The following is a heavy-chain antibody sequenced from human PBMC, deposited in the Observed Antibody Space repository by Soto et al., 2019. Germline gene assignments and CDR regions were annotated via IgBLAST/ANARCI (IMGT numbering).Heavy chain of an antibody. D-gene: IGHD3-10*01. J-gene: IGHJ5*02. CDR3: ARGGGQLLWFGDYINWFDP. CDR1: GGSFSGYY. CDR2: INHSGST. V-gene: IGHV4-34*01. Sequence: SETLSLTCAVYGGSFSGYYWSWIRQPPGKGLEWIGEINHSGSTNYNPSLKSRVTISVDTSKNQFSLKLSSVTAADTAVYYCARGGGQLLWFGDYINWFDPWGQGTLVTVSS.